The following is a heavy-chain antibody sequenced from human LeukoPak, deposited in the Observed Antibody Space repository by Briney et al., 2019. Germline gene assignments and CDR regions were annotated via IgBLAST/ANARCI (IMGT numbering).Heavy chain of an antibody. CDR3: ARSRYRDGYPNDALDY. J-gene: IGHJ4*02. V-gene: IGHV4-4*07. CDR1: GASISTYY. CDR2: IYTSGST. Sequence: SETLSLTCTVSGASISTYYWSWIRQPAGKGLEWIGRIYTSGSTNYNPSLKSRVTISVDTSKNQFSVKLSSVTAADTAVYYCARSRYRDGYPNDALDYWGQGTLVTVSS. D-gene: IGHD5-24*01.